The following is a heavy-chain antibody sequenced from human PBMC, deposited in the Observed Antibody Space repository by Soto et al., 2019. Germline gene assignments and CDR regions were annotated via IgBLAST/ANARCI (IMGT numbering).Heavy chain of an antibody. V-gene: IGHV3-43*02. Sequence: GGSLRLSCAASGFTFDDYAMHWVRQAPGKGLEWVSLISGDGGSTYYADSVKGRFTISRDNSKNSLYLQMNSLITEDTAVYYCAKDIAKLGIGDYYFDYWGQGTLVTVSS. CDR2: ISGDGGST. CDR1: GFTFDDYA. D-gene: IGHD7-27*01. CDR3: AKDIAKLGIGDYYFDY. J-gene: IGHJ4*02.